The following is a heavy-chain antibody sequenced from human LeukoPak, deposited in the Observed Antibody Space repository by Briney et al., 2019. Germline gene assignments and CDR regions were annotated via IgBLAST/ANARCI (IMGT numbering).Heavy chain of an antibody. D-gene: IGHD3-10*01. CDR3: AGDYGSGSYRFDY. Sequence: SETLSLTCTVSGGSMSSYSWSWVRRPPGRGLEWIGYIYYSGSTIYNPSLKTRLTMSLDTSKNQFSLKLNSVTAADTAVYYCAGDYGSGSYRFDYWGQGTLVTVSS. J-gene: IGHJ4*02. V-gene: IGHV4-59*12. CDR1: GGSMSSYS. CDR2: IYYSGST.